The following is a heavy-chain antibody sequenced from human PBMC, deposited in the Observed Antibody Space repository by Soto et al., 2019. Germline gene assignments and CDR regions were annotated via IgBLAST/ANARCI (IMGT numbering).Heavy chain of an antibody. D-gene: IGHD6-13*01. J-gene: IGHJ4*02. Sequence: EVQLVESGGGLVQPGRSLRLSCAASGFTFDDYAMHWVRQAPGKGLEWVAGISWNSGSIGYADSVKGRFTISRENAKNSLYLQMNSLRAEDTALYYGANGGRIAAADFDYWGQGTLVTVSS. CDR1: GFTFDDYA. V-gene: IGHV3-9*01. CDR3: ANGGRIAAADFDY. CDR2: ISWNSGSI.